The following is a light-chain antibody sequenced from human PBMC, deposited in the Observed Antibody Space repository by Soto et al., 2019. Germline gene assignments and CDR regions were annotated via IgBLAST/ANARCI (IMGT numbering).Light chain of an antibody. CDR3: QHSWT. CDR2: DTS. CDR1: QSVSDW. Sequence: IQMTQSPSTLSASVGDRVTITCRASQSVSDWLAWYQQKPGNPPKLLIYDTSRLESAVPSRFSASGSGTEFTLTISGLQPDDFATYYCQHSWTFGQGTKVDIK. J-gene: IGKJ1*01. V-gene: IGKV1-5*01.